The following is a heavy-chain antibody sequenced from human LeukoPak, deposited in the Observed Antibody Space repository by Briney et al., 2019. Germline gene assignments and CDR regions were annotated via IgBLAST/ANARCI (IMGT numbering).Heavy chain of an antibody. CDR3: ARVASSLWDAFDI. CDR1: GGSISSYY. CDR2: IYYSGST. J-gene: IGHJ3*02. V-gene: IGHV4-59*01. D-gene: IGHD5-18*01. Sequence: TSETLSLTCTVSGGSISSYYWSWIRQPPGKGLEWIGYIYYSGSTNYSPSLKSRVTISVDTSKNQFSLKLSSVTAADTAVYYCARVASSLWDAFDIWGQGTMVTVSS.